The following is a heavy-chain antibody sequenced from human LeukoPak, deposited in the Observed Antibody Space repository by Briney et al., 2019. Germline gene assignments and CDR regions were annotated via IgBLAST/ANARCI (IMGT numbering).Heavy chain of an antibody. Sequence: PSETLSLTCTVSGGSISSYYWSWIRQPPGKGLEWIGYIYYSGSTNYNPSLKSRVTISVDTSKNQFSLKLSSVTAADTAVYYCARVQYYDYVWGSYRYYYYYMDVWGKGTTVTISS. V-gene: IGHV4-59*01. CDR1: GGSISSYY. CDR3: ARVQYYDYVWGSYRYYYYYMDV. CDR2: IYYSGST. D-gene: IGHD3-16*02. J-gene: IGHJ6*03.